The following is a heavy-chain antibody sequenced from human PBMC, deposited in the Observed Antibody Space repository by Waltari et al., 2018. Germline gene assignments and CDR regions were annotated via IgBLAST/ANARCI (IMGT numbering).Heavy chain of an antibody. CDR1: GYTFTDYY. CDR2: VDPEDGET. V-gene: IGHV1-69-2*01. J-gene: IGHJ4*02. D-gene: IGHD3-10*01. Sequence: EVQLVQSGAEVKKPGATVKISCKASGYTFTDYYMHWVQQAPGKGLEWMGRVDPEDGETRNAEKYQGRGTLTADTATDTAYMELSSLISEDAAVYDCAAAPTMVRGGPNDYWGQGTLVIVSS. CDR3: AAAPTMVRGGPNDY.